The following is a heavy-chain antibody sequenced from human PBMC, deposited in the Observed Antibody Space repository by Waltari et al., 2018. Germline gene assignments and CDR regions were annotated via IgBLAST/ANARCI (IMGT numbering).Heavy chain of an antibody. CDR2: IYHSGST. Sequence: QVQLQESGPGLVKPSETLSLTCTVSGYSISSGYYWGWIRQPPGKGLEWIGSIYHSGSTYYNPSLKSRVTIAVDTSKNQFSLKLSSVTAADTAVYYCARDLGAEDIVVVPAAFYFDYWGQGTLVTVSS. V-gene: IGHV4-38-2*02. CDR3: ARDLGAEDIVVVPAAFYFDY. CDR1: GYSISSGYY. J-gene: IGHJ4*02. D-gene: IGHD2-2*01.